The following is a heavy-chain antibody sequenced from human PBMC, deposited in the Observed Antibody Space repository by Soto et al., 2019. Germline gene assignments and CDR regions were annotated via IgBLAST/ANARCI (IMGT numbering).Heavy chain of an antibody. V-gene: IGHV3-21*01. CDR1: GFTFSSYS. J-gene: IGHJ6*02. CDR2: ISSSSSYI. CDR3: ARALGDYYYYGMDV. Sequence: KAGGSLRLSCAASGFTFSSYSMNWVRQAPGKGLEWVSSISSSSSYIYYADSVKGRFTISRDNAKNSLYLQMNSLRAEDTAVYYCARALGDYYYYGMDVWGQGTTVTVSS.